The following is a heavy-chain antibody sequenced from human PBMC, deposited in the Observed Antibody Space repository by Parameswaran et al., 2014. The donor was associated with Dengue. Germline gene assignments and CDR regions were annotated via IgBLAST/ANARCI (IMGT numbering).Heavy chain of an antibody. J-gene: IGHJ3*01. CDR3: AGEGNYNWGEDEACNF. V-gene: IGHV1-3*01. Sequence: WVRQAPGQGLEWMGWINAGHGKIKYSQSFQGRLTITRDTSASTVYMELSSLTSEDTALYYCAGEGNYNWGEDEACNFWGQGTMVTVSS. CDR2: INAGHGKI. D-gene: IGHD3-16*01.